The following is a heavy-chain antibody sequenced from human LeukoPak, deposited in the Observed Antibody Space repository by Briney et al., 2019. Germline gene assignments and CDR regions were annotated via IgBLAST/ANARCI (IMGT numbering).Heavy chain of an antibody. CDR1: GDSISDYY. D-gene: IGHD3-10*01. V-gene: IGHV4-59*08. CDR3: AGNYYGSGSYYSEDRY. CDR2: VFYTGST. J-gene: IGHJ4*02. Sequence: NPSETLSLTCTVSGDSISDYYWSWMRQTPGNGLEFIGYVFYTGSTSYNPSLKSRVTVLLDTSKNQFSLKLSSVTAADTAVYYCAGNYYGSGSYYSEDRYWGQGTLVTVSS.